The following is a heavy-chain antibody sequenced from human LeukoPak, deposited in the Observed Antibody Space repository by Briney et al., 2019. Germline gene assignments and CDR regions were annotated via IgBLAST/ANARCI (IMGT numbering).Heavy chain of an antibody. CDR2: ISAYNGNT. D-gene: IGHD6-13*01. CDR3: ARDHRRYSSSWYDRGYFDY. J-gene: IGHJ4*02. CDR1: GYTFTSYG. Sequence: ASVKVSCKASGYTFTSYGISWVRQAPGQGLEWMGWISAYNGNTNYAQKLQGRVTMTTDTSTSTAYMELRSLRSDDTAVYYRARDHRRYSSSWYDRGYFDYWGQGTLVTVSS. V-gene: IGHV1-18*01.